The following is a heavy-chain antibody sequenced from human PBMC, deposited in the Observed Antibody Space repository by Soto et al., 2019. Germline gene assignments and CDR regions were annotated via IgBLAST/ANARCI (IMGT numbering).Heavy chain of an antibody. CDR3: AREKKTEVTPAPASMDV. CDR1: GFTFSSYW. J-gene: IGHJ6*03. CDR2: IRSDGGT. V-gene: IGHV3-74*01. Sequence: EVQLVEAGGGLVQPGGSLRLSCEASGFTFSSYWMEWVRQAPGKGLVWVSRIRSDGGTNYADSVKGRFTVSRDNAKNTLYLQMNSLRAEDSAVYYCAREKKTEVTPAPASMDVWGKGTTVTVSS. D-gene: IGHD2-2*01.